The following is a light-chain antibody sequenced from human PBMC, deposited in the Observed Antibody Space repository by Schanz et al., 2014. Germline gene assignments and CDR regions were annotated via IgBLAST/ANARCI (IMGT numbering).Light chain of an antibody. CDR1: SSDVGGYNY. CDR3: SSHASNNPRVV. Sequence: QSALTQPPSASGSPGQSVTISCTGTSSDVGGYNYVSWYQQHPGKAPKLIISDVTRRPSGVPDRFSGSKSGNTASLTVSGLQAEDEADYYCSSHASNNPRVVFGGGTKVTVL. CDR2: DVT. J-gene: IGLJ2*01. V-gene: IGLV2-8*01.